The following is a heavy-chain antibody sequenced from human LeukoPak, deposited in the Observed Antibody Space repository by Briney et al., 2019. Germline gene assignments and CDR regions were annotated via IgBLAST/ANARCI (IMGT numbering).Heavy chain of an antibody. CDR1: GFTFDDYA. Sequence: GGSLRLSCAVSGFTFDDYAMHWVRQVPGKGLEWVSGISWNSDNIGYADSVKGRFTTSRDNAKNSLYLQMNSLRAEDTALYYCAINGGGDSGYGNFDYWGQGTLVTVSS. J-gene: IGHJ4*02. V-gene: IGHV3-9*01. CDR3: AINGGGDSGYGNFDY. CDR2: ISWNSDNI. D-gene: IGHD5-12*01.